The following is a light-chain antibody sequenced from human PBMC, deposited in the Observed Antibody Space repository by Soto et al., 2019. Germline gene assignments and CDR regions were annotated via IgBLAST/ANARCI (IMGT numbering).Light chain of an antibody. V-gene: IGKV1-5*01. CDR3: QQYNSYSKT. Sequence: DIQMTQSPSTLSATAGDRVTIPFRASQSISSWLAWYQHKPGKAPKLLIYDASSLESGVPSRFSGSGSGTEFTLTISSLQPDDFATYYCQQYNSYSKTFGQGTKVDIK. J-gene: IGKJ1*01. CDR2: DAS. CDR1: QSISSW.